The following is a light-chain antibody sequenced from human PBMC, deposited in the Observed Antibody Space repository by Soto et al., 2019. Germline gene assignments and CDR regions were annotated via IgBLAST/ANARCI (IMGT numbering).Light chain of an antibody. CDR3: SSYTRSSTLYVV. V-gene: IGLV2-14*01. CDR1: SSDVGGYNY. CDR2: DVS. Sequence: QSALTQPASVSGSPGQSITISCTGTSSDVGGYNYVSWYQQHPGKAPKLMIYDVSNRPSGVSNRFSGSKSGNTASLTISGLHAEDEADYYCSSYTRSSTLYVVFAGGTKLAVL. J-gene: IGLJ2*01.